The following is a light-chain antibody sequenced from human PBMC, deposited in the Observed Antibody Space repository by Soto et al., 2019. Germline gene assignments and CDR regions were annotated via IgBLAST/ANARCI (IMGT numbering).Light chain of an antibody. CDR3: GTWDNSLTFARV. CDR1: SSNIWANY. V-gene: IGLV1-51*01. CDR2: DDY. J-gene: IGLJ2*01. Sequence: QSVLTQPPSVSAASGQRITISCSGSSSNIWANYVSWYQQFPGTAPKLLIYDDYKRPSGIPDRFSGSRSGTSATLVITGLQTGDEADYHCGTWDNSLTFARVFGGGTKLTVL.